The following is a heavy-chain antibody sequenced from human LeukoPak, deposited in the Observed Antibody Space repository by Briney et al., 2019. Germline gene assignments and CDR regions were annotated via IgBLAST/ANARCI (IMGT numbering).Heavy chain of an antibody. CDR1: GYTFTGYY. CDR3: ARGSLGGAHYYYGMDV. D-gene: IGHD4-23*01. CDR2: INPNSGGT. Sequence: ASVKVSCKASGYTFTGYYMHWVRQAPGQGLEWMGWINPNSGGTNYAQKFQGRVTMTRDTSISTAYMELSRLRSDDTAVYYCARGSLGGAHYYYGMDVWGQGTTVTVSS. J-gene: IGHJ6*02. V-gene: IGHV1-2*02.